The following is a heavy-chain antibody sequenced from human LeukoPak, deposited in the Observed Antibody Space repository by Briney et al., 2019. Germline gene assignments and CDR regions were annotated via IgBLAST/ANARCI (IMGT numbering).Heavy chain of an antibody. D-gene: IGHD3-22*01. CDR3: ARGGSSYNDEHEEFDY. J-gene: IGHJ4*02. V-gene: IGHV1-8*01. CDR2: MNPNSGYT. Sequence: AASGTVSCKASAYTFTRHDINWVRQATGQGREWMGWMNPNSGYTGYEQKVQGRVTMTRDTSTSTAYMELSSLRSEDTAVYYCARGGSSYNDEHEEFDYWGQGTVVTVSS. CDR1: AYTFTRHD.